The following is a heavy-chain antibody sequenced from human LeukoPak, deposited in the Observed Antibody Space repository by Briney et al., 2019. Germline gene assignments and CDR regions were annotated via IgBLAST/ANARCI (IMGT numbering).Heavy chain of an antibody. CDR1: GGSISSSSYY. Sequence: SETLSLTCTVSGGSISSSSYYWGWIRQPPGKGLEWIGSIYYSGSTYYNPSLKSRVTISVDTSKNQFSLKLSSVTAADTAVYYCARDGYGDYGYWGQGTLVTVSS. D-gene: IGHD4-17*01. CDR2: IYYSGST. V-gene: IGHV4-39*07. CDR3: ARDGYGDYGY. J-gene: IGHJ4*02.